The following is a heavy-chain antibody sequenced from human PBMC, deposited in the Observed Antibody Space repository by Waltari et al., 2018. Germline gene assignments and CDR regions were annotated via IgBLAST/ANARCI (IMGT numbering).Heavy chain of an antibody. V-gene: IGHV4-34*01. CDR3: ARGRPWYSSRGGWFDP. Sequence: QVQLQQWGAGLLKPSETLSLTCAVYGGSFSGYYWSWIRQPPGKGLEWIGEINHSGSTNYNPSLKSRVTISVDTSKNQFSLKLSSVTAADTAVYYCARGRPWYSSRGGWFDPWGQGTLVTVSS. CDR1: GGSFSGYY. CDR2: INHSGST. D-gene: IGHD6-13*01. J-gene: IGHJ5*02.